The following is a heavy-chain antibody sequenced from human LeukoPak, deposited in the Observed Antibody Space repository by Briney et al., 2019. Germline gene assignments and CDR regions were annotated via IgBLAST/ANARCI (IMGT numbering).Heavy chain of an antibody. D-gene: IGHD1-26*01. CDR1: GFTFNNYA. Sequence: GGSLRLSCAACGFTFNNYAIHWVRQAPGKGLEWVAIISFDGGNKYYADSVKGRFTISRDNSKNTLDLQMNSLRAEYTAVYYCARDGIVGSPLFKFDYWGQGTLVSVSS. V-gene: IGHV3-30-3*01. CDR3: ARDGIVGSPLFKFDY. CDR2: ISFDGGNK. J-gene: IGHJ4*02.